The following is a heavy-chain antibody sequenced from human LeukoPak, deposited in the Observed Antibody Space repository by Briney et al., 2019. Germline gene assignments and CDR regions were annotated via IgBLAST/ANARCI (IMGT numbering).Heavy chain of an antibody. CDR1: GFTFSSYS. CDR3: ARGYSGSI. Sequence: GESLRLSCAASGFTFSSYSMNWVRQAPGKGLEWVSSIRSSSSYIYYADSVKGRFTISRDNAKNSLYLQMNSLRAEDTAVYYCARGYSGSIWGQGTMVTVSS. CDR2: IRSSSSYI. J-gene: IGHJ3*02. D-gene: IGHD6-6*01. V-gene: IGHV3-21*01.